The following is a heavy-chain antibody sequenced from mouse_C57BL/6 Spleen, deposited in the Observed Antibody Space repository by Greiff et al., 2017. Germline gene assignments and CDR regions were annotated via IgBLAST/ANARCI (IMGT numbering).Heavy chain of an antibody. CDR3: ARESSVVTSFDY. Sequence: DVQLVESGGGLVKPGGSLKLSCAASGFTFSSYAMSWVRQTPEKRLEWVANISDGGCYTYYPDNVKGRFTISTDTAKNNLDQQKSRRKSDDTAIYDCARESSVVTSFDYWGQGTTLTVSS. CDR2: ISDGGCYT. CDR1: GFTFSSYA. V-gene: IGHV5-4*01. D-gene: IGHD2-2*01. J-gene: IGHJ2*01.